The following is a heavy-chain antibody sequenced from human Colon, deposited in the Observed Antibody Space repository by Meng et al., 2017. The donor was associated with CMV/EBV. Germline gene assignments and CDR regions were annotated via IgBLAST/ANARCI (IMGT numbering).Heavy chain of an antibody. V-gene: IGHV3-21*01. CDR1: GFTFSSYT. CDR3: ARDMGFLGGTFDY. J-gene: IGHJ4*02. D-gene: IGHD1-26*01. Sequence: GESLKISCATSGFTFSSYTMHWVRQAPGKGLEWVSSISTSGTNIYYADPVKGRFTVSRDDARDSLYLQLNSLRAEDTALYYCARDMGFLGGTFDYWGQGTLVTVSS. CDR2: ISTSGTNI.